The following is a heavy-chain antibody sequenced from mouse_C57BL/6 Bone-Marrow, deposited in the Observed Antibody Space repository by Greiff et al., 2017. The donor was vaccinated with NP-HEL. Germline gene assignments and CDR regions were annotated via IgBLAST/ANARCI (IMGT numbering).Heavy chain of an antibody. CDR3: ARTNHYYGSSYAYFDY. CDR1: GYTFTSYW. V-gene: IGHV1-61*01. CDR2: IYPSDSET. D-gene: IGHD1-1*01. J-gene: IGHJ2*01. Sequence: QVQLQQPGAELVRPGSSVKLSCKASGYTFTSYWMDWVKQRPGQGLEWIGNIYPSDSETHYNQKFKDKATLTVDKSSSTAYMQLSSLTSEDSAVYYCARTNHYYGSSYAYFDYWGQGTTLTVSS.